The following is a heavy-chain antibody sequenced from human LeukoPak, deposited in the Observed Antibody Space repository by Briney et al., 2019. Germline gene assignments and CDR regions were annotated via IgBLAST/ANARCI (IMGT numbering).Heavy chain of an antibody. CDR3: ARDQGQQLVAPFDY. CDR1: GGSISSGSFY. J-gene: IGHJ4*02. Sequence: PSETLSLTCTVSGGSISSGSFYWSWIRQPAGKGLEWIGSVYYSGSTYYNPSLESRVTISVDTSKNQFSLKLSSVTAADTAVYYCARDQGQQLVAPFDYWGQGTLVTVSS. D-gene: IGHD6-13*01. CDR2: VYYSGST. V-gene: IGHV4-39*07.